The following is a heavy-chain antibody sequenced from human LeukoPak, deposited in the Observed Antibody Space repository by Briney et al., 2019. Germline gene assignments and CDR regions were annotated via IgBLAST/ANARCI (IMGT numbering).Heavy chain of an antibody. J-gene: IGHJ4*02. CDR2: IKQDGSEK. D-gene: IGHD1-26*01. CDR3: ARDSSIVGATGAGDY. Sequence: GGSLRLSCAASGFTFSSYWLSWVRQAPGKGLEWVANIKQDGSEKNYVDSVKGRFTISRDNAKNSLYLQMNSLRAEDTAVYYCARDSSIVGATGAGDYWGQGTLVTVSS. CDR1: GFTFSSYW. V-gene: IGHV3-7*01.